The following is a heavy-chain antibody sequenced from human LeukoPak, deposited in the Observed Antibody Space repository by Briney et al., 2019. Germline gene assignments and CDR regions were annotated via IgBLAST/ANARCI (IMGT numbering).Heavy chain of an antibody. CDR2: IGGSSSYI. Sequence: PGGSLRLSCAASGFTFRNYNMNWVRQAPGKGLEWVSSIGGSSSYIYYADSVKGRFTISRDNAKNSLYLQMNSLGAEDTAVYYCAIQWLAVDYWGQGTLVTVSS. CDR3: AIQWLAVDY. D-gene: IGHD6-19*01. J-gene: IGHJ4*02. CDR1: GFTFRNYN. V-gene: IGHV3-21*01.